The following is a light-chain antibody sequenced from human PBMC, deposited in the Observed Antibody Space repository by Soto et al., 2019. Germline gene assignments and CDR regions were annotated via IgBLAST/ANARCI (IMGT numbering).Light chain of an antibody. Sequence: EIVMXQXPXTLSVSPGERATLSCRASQSISSNLVWYQQKPGQAPRLLIYGASTRATGIPARFSGSGSGTEFTLTISSLQSEDFAIYYCQQYNNWPLLTFGGGTKVEIK. J-gene: IGKJ4*01. CDR2: GAS. V-gene: IGKV3-15*01. CDR3: QQYNNWPLLT. CDR1: QSISSN.